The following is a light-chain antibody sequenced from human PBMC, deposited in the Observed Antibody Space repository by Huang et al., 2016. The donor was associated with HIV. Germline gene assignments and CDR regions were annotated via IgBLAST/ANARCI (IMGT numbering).Light chain of an antibody. Sequence: EIVLTQSPGTLSLSPGERATLSCRASQSVSSSYLAWYQQKPGQAPRLLIYGASSRATGIPDRFSGSGSGTDFTLTISRLEPEDFAVYYCQQYGSSPYTFGQGTQVEI. CDR1: QSVSSSY. V-gene: IGKV3-20*01. CDR3: QQYGSSPYT. CDR2: GAS. J-gene: IGKJ2*01.